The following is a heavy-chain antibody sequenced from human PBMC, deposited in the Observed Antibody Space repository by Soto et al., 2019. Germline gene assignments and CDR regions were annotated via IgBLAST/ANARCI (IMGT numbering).Heavy chain of an antibody. Sequence: QVQLQESGPGLVKPSQTLSLTCTVSGGSTSSDNYWSWIRQPPGKGLEWIGHIYYSGNTGYNPSLKSRLAISIDTSKNPFSLKLSSVTAADTAVYFCAREGGESSDGLYYFDSWGQGSLVTVSS. V-gene: IGHV4-30-4*01. J-gene: IGHJ4*02. CDR1: GGSTSSDNY. D-gene: IGHD3-16*01. CDR2: IYYSGNT. CDR3: AREGGESSDGLYYFDS.